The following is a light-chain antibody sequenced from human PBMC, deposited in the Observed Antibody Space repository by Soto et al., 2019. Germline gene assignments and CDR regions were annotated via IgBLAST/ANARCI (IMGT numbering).Light chain of an antibody. CDR2: DAS. V-gene: IGKV3-11*01. Sequence: EIALTQSPATLSLSPGERATLPCRASQXXXSYLAWYQQKPGQAPRLLIYDASNRATGIPARFSGSGSGTDFTLTISSLEPEDFAVYYCQQRSNWPPITFGQGTRLEIK. CDR3: QQRSNWPPIT. J-gene: IGKJ5*01. CDR1: QXXXSY.